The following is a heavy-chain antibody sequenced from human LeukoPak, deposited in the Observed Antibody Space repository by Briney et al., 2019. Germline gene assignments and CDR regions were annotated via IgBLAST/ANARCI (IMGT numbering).Heavy chain of an antibody. CDR1: GFTFSSYW. J-gene: IGHJ3*02. CDR2: IKQDGSEK. Sequence: QAGGSLRLSCAASGFTFSSYWMSWVRQAPGKGLEWVANIKQDGSEKYYVDSVKGRFTISRDNAKNSLYLQMNSLRAEDTAVYYCARVKWELHDAFDIWGQGTMVTVSS. D-gene: IGHD1-26*01. CDR3: ARVKWELHDAFDI. V-gene: IGHV3-7*01.